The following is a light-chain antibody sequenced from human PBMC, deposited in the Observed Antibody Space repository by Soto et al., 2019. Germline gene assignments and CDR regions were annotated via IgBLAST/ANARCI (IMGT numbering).Light chain of an antibody. Sequence: EIVLTQSPGTLSLSPGERATLSCRASQSVSSSYLAWYQQKPGQAPRLLIYGASSRATGIQDRFSGTGSGTDFTLTVSRLEPEDYAVYYCKQYSDSGLSFGGGTKVDI. J-gene: IGKJ4*01. CDR2: GAS. CDR3: KQYSDSGLS. CDR1: QSVSSSY. V-gene: IGKV3-20*01.